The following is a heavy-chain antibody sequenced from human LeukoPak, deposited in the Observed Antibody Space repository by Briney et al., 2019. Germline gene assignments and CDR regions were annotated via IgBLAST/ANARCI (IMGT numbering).Heavy chain of an antibody. CDR3: ARDGPTYDYVWGSYRPAAFDI. CDR1: GFTVSSNY. V-gene: IGHV3-66*01. J-gene: IGHJ3*02. D-gene: IGHD3-16*02. Sequence: GGSLRLSCAASGFTVSSNYMSWVRQAPGKGLEWVSVIYSGGSTYYAGSVKGRFTISRDNSKNTLYLQMNSLRAEDTAVYYCARDGPTYDYVWGSYRPAAFDIWGQGTMVTVSS. CDR2: IYSGGST.